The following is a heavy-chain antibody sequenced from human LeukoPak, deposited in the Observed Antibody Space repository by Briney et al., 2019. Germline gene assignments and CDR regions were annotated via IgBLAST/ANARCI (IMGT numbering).Heavy chain of an antibody. V-gene: IGHV3-74*01. CDR2: INSDGSST. CDR3: ARVVIAAAGTHFDY. CDR1: GFTFSSYW. D-gene: IGHD6-13*01. J-gene: IGHJ4*02. Sequence: PGGSLRLSCAASGFTFSSYWMHWVRHAPGKGLVWVSRINSDGSSTSYADSVKGRFTISRDNAKNTLYLQMNSLRAEDTAVYYCARVVIAAAGTHFDYWGQGTLVTVSS.